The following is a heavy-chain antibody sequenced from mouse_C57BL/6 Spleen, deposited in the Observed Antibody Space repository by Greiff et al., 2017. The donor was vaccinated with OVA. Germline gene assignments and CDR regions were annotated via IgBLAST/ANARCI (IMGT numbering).Heavy chain of an antibody. V-gene: IGHV5-9-1*02. D-gene: IGHD1-1*01. J-gene: IGHJ1*03. CDR3: TRDNYYGSSLYWYFDV. Sequence: EVKLVESGEGLVKPGGSLKLSCAASGFTFSSYAMSWVRQTPEKRLEWVAYISSGGDYIYYADTVKGRFTISRDNARNTLYLQMSSLKSEDTAMYYCTRDNYYGSSLYWYFDVWGTGTTVTVSS. CDR2: ISSGGDYI. CDR1: GFTFSSYA.